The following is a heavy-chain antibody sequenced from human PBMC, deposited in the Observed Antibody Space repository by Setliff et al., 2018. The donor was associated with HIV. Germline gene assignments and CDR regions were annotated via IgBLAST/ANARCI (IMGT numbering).Heavy chain of an antibody. J-gene: IGHJ3*01. V-gene: IGHV4-34*01. CDR3: ARHPGSTSNWYKGAFDF. Sequence: SQTLSLTCAVYGGSLSGYDWSWIRQPPGKGLEWIGEINHSGSTHYNPSLKSRVTISVDTSKDQFSLKLSSVTAADTAMYYCARHPGSTSNWYKGAFDFWGQGRMVTV. CDR2: INHSGST. D-gene: IGHD6-13*01. CDR1: GGSLSGYD.